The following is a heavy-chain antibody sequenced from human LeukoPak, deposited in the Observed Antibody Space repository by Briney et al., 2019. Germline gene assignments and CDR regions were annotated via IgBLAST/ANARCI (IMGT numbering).Heavy chain of an antibody. CDR3: ARDSSPYCSGGSCYRVEP. J-gene: IGHJ5*02. CDR1: GGTFSSYA. D-gene: IGHD2-15*01. CDR2: IIPIFGTA. Sequence: SVKVSCKASGGTFSSYAISWVRQAPGQGLEWMGRIIPIFGTANYAQKFQGRVTITTDESTSTAYMELSSLRSEDMAVYYCARDSSPYCSGGSCYRVEPWGQGTLVTVSS. V-gene: IGHV1-69*05.